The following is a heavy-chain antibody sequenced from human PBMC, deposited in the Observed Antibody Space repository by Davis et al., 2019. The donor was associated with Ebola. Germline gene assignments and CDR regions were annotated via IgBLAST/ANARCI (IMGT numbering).Heavy chain of an antibody. CDR3: ARLGCIYASGYAGDFYNLYGMDV. CDR1: GFTFSNSG. V-gene: IGHV3-23*01. CDR2: LTGSGAFT. D-gene: IGHD3-22*01. Sequence: GGSLRLSCGASGFTFSNSGMTWVRQAPGKGLEWVASLTGSGAFTYPPESVKGRFTISRDNSKNTLFLQMNSLRAEDTAIYYCARLGCIYASGYAGDFYNLYGMDVWGQGTTVTVSS. J-gene: IGHJ6*02.